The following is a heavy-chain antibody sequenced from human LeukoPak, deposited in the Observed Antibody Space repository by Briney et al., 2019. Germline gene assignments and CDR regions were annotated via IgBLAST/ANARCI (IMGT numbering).Heavy chain of an antibody. D-gene: IGHD6-13*01. CDR1: GFTFDDYA. V-gene: IGHV3-43D*03. Sequence: GGSLRLSCAASGFTFDDYAMYWVRQAPGKGLEWVSLISWDGGSTYYADSVKGRFTISRDNSKNSLYLQMNSLRAEDTALYYCAKIKSTGYSSSWYEQFFDYWGQGTLVTVSS. J-gene: IGHJ4*02. CDR3: AKIKSTGYSSSWYEQFFDY. CDR2: ISWDGGST.